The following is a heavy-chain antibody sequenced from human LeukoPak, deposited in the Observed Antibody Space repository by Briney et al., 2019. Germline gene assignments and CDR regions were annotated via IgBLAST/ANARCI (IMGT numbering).Heavy chain of an antibody. CDR2: IYTSGST. CDR1: GGSISSYY. Sequence: SETLSLTCTVSGGSISSYYWSWIRQPAGKGLEWIGRIYTSGSTNYNPSLKSRVTMSVDTSKNQFSLKLSSVTAADTAVYYCARDGIAAAFGAFDIWGQGTMVTVSS. V-gene: IGHV4-4*07. CDR3: ARDGIAAAFGAFDI. D-gene: IGHD6-13*01. J-gene: IGHJ3*02.